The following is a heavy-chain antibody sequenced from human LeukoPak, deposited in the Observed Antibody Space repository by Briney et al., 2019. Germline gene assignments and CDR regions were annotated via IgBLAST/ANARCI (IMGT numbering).Heavy chain of an antibody. CDR1: GYTFTSYG. V-gene: IGHV1-18*01. D-gene: IGHD4-23*01. J-gene: IGHJ4*02. CDR2: ISAYNGNT. Sequence: GASVRVSCKASGYTFTSYGISWVRQAPGQGLEWMGWISAYNGNTNYAQKLQGRVTMTTDTSTSTAYMELRGLRSDDTAVYYCARDLTSRGRYGGKEDYWGQGTLVTVSS. CDR3: ARDLTSRGRYGGKEDY.